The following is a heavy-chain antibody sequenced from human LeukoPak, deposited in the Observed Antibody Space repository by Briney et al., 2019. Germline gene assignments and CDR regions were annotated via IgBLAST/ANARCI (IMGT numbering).Heavy chain of an antibody. Sequence: SETLTLTCTVSGGSISSYYWSWIRQPPGKGLEWIGYIYYSGSTNYNPSLKSRVTISVDTSKNQFSLKLSSVTAAGTPVYYWAREEYYYESSGYFWASHAFDTRGQGTMVTVSA. J-gene: IGHJ3*02. V-gene: IGHV4-59*01. CDR3: AREEYYYESSGYFWASHAFDT. D-gene: IGHD3-22*01. CDR1: GGSISSYY. CDR2: IYYSGST.